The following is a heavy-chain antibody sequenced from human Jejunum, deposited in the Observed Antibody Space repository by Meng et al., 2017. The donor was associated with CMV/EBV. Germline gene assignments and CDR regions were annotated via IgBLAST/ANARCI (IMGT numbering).Heavy chain of an antibody. CDR2: ISADHGTT. CDR3: ARTGIGARQFDY. J-gene: IGHJ4*02. D-gene: IGHD6-6*01. CDR1: GYILTNFG. Sequence: ASGYILTNFGISWLRQAPGQGLEWMGWISADHGTTDYAQNLQGRVTMTTDTSTSTAYMELGSLRSDDTAVYYCARTGIGARQFDYWGQGILVTVSS. V-gene: IGHV1-18*01.